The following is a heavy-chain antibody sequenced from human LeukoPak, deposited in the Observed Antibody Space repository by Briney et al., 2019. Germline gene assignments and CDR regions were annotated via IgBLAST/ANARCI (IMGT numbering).Heavy chain of an antibody. CDR1: GGSISSGSYY. D-gene: IGHD6-13*01. J-gene: IGHJ5*02. CDR2: IYTSGST. V-gene: IGHV4-61*02. CDR3: ARGPWYSSSPGWFDP. Sequence: SETLSLTCTVSGGSISSGSYYWSWIRQPAGKGLEWIGRIYTSGSTNYNPSLKSRVTISVDTSKNQFSLKLSSVTAADTAVYYCARGPWYSSSPGWFDPWGQGTLVTVSS.